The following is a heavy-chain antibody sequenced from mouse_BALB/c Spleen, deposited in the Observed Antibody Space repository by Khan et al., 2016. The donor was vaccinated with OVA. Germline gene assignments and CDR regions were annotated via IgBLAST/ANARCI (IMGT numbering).Heavy chain of an antibody. CDR2: ISTGGST. CDR3: ARGPYYGSSPCYFDS. V-gene: IGHV5-6-5*01. CDR1: GFTFSSYD. D-gene: IGHD1-1*01. Sequence: EVELVESGGGLVKPGGSLKLSCAASGFTFSSYDMSWVRQTPEKRLAWVASISTGGSTYYPDSVKGRLTISRDNGRNILSLQMSSLRSEDTAMYYCARGPYYGSSPCYFDSWGQGTTLTVSS. J-gene: IGHJ2*01.